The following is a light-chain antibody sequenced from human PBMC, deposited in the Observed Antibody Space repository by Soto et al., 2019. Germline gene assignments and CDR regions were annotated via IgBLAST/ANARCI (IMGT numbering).Light chain of an antibody. CDR2: DVS. CDR1: SNDVGGYNF. V-gene: IGLV2-11*01. J-gene: IGLJ2*01. Sequence: QSALTQPRSVSGSPGQSVTISCTGNSNDVGGYNFVSWYQQHPGKVPKLSIYDVSRRPSGVPDRFSGSKSGNTASLTISGLQAEDEADYYCSSYAGSYTLVFGGGTKLTVL. CDR3: SSYAGSYTLV.